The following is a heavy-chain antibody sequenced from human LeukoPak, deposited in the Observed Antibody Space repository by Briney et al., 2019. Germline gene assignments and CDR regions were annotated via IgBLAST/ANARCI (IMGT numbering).Heavy chain of an antibody. D-gene: IGHD1-26*01. CDR3: ARDTLVGPISYFDY. CDR2: IYYSGST. Sequence: SETLSLTCTVSGGSISSSSYYWGWIRQPPGKGLEWIGSIYYSGSTYYNPSLKSRVTISVDTSKNQFSLKLSSVTAADTAVYYCARDTLVGPISYFDYWGQGPLVTVSS. J-gene: IGHJ4*02. V-gene: IGHV4-39*07. CDR1: GGSISSSSYY.